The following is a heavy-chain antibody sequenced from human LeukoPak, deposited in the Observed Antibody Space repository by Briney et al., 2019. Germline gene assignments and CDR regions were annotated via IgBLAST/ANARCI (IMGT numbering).Heavy chain of an antibody. V-gene: IGHV4-59*01. Sequence: SETLSLTCIVSAGSIRSYYWSWIRPPPGTGLEWIGYIYYSGSPNYNPSLKSRVTISVDTSKNQFSLKLSSVTAADTAVYYCARTNYELDYWGQGTLVTVSS. D-gene: IGHD1-7*01. CDR2: IYYSGSP. CDR1: AGSIRSYY. CDR3: ARTNYELDY. J-gene: IGHJ4*02.